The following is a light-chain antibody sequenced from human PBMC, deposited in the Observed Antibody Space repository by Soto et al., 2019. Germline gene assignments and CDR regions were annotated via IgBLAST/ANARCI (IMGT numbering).Light chain of an antibody. CDR1: QSVSNN. V-gene: IGKV3-15*01. Sequence: EILMTQSPATLSVSPGDRATLSCRASQSVSNNLAWYQQRPGQAPRLLIYGASTRATGIPDRFSGGGSGTDFTLTISRLEPEDSAVYYCQNHGTTFGQGTKVDIK. CDR3: QNHGTT. J-gene: IGKJ1*01. CDR2: GAS.